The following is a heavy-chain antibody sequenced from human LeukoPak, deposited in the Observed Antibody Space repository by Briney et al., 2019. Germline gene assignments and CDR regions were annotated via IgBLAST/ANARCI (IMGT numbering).Heavy chain of an antibody. CDR3: ARDYYYDSSGYWDYYFDY. CDR2: IWYDGSNK. J-gene: IGHJ4*02. D-gene: IGHD3-22*01. V-gene: IGHV3-33*01. Sequence: GGSLRLSCAASGFTFSRFGMHWVRQAPGKGLEWVAVIWYDGSNKCYADSVKGRFTISRDKSKNTLYLEMNSLRAEDTAVYYCARDYYYDSSGYWDYYFDYWGQGTLDSVSS. CDR1: GFTFSRFG.